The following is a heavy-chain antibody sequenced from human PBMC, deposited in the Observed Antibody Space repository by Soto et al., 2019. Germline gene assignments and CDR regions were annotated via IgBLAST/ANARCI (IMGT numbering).Heavy chain of an antibody. D-gene: IGHD3-22*01. CDR1: RFTFTNFG. Sequence: GGSLRLSCAGSRFTFTNFGMHWVRQAPGKGLEWVAYISYDGNSKFYADSVKGRFTISRDNSKNTLFLQMSSLGAEDTAVYYCAKDTYYHDTTGYYVFDYWGQGTLVTVSS. V-gene: IGHV3-30*18. J-gene: IGHJ4*02. CDR3: AKDTYYHDTTGYYVFDY. CDR2: ISYDGNSK.